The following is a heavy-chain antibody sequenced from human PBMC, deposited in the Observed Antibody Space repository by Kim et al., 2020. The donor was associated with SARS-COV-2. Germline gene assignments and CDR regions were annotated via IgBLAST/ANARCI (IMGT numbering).Heavy chain of an antibody. V-gene: IGHV3-21*01. J-gene: IGHJ4*02. Sequence: ADSVKRRVTISRDNAKNSLYLQMNSRRAEDTAVYYCAPGNYYGSGSYYQYWGQGTLVTVSS. D-gene: IGHD3-10*01. CDR3: APGNYYGSGSYYQY.